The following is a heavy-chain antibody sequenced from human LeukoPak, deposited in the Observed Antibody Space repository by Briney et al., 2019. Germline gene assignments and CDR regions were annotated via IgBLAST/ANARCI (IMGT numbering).Heavy chain of an antibody. CDR2: IYSSGST. CDR1: GGSISDYY. V-gene: IGHV4-4*07. D-gene: IGHD3-16*01. J-gene: IGHJ4*02. Sequence: SETLSLTCTVSGGSISDYYWSWIRQPAGKGLEWIGRIYSSGSTNSHSALKSRVTMSVDTSKNQVSLILSSVTAADTAMYFCARENRYNSYALDYWGQGTLVTVSS. CDR3: ARENRYNSYALDY.